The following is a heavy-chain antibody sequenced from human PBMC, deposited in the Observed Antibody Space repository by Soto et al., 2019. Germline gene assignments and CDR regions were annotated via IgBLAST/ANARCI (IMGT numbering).Heavy chain of an antibody. Sequence: GAGVKVSCQASAFTFSSSAVPRVLQVRGQRLEWMGWIVLGNGNTNYAQNFHDRVTITRDMSTSTAYMEVRSLGYEDTAVYYCAKELRHDYNLAYFAHWGQGTLVTVSS. D-gene: IGHD4-4*01. CDR1: AFTFSSSA. CDR2: IVLGNGNT. V-gene: IGHV1-58*01. CDR3: AKELRHDYNLAYFAH. J-gene: IGHJ4*02.